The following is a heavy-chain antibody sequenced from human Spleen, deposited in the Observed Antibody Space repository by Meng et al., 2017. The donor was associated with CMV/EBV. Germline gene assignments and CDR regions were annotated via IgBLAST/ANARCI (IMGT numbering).Heavy chain of an antibody. CDR1: GFTFSTYW. CDR2: INADGSST. V-gene: IGHV3-74*01. J-gene: IGHJ3*02. D-gene: IGHD4-23*01. CDR3: ANYGGNSGANDAFDI. Sequence: GESLKISCAASGFTFSTYWMFWVRQAPGKGLVWVSRINADGSSTSYADSVKGRFTISRDNAKNTLYLQMNSLRAEDTAVYYCANYGGNSGANDAFDIWGQGTMVTVSS.